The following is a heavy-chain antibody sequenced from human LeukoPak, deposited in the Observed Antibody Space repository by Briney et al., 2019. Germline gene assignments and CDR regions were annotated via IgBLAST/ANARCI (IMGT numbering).Heavy chain of an antibody. V-gene: IGHV1-69*04. D-gene: IGHD6-13*01. CDR3: ARESGAAAGTLGGY. Sequence: ASVKVSCKASGGTFSSYAISWVRQAPGQGLEWMGRIIPILGMANYAQKFQGGVTITADKSTSTAYMELSSLRSEDTAVYYCARESGAAAGTLGGYWGQGTLVTVSS. CDR2: IIPILGMA. CDR1: GGTFSSYA. J-gene: IGHJ4*02.